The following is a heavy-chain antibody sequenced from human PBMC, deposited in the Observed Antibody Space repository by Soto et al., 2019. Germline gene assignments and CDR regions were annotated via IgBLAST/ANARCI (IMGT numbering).Heavy chain of an antibody. CDR2: IYPGDSDT. CDR1: GYSFTTYW. V-gene: IGHV5-51*01. CDR3: ARQYCSRTSSYSIDY. J-gene: IGHJ4*02. D-gene: IGHD2-2*01. Sequence: GESLKISCKGSGYSFTTYWIGWVRQMPGKGLEWMGIIYPGDSDTRYSPSFQGQVTISADKSISTAYLQWSSLKASDTAVYYCARQYCSRTSSYSIDYCGQGALVTVSS.